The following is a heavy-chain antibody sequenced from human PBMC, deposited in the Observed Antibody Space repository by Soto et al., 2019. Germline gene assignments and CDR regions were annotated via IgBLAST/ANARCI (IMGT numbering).Heavy chain of an antibody. CDR2: LTAIGDNR. V-gene: IGHV3-30*03. Sequence: QVHLVESGGGVVQPGRSLRLSCAASGFAFSESGMHWVRQAPGKGLEWLTLLTAIGDNRFYAHSVKGRFTVSRDNSINTLYLQMNSLTSEDTAVYYCAARGNFDYWGRGTLVTVSS. CDR1: GFAFSESG. D-gene: IGHD3-16*01. J-gene: IGHJ4*02. CDR3: AARGNFDY.